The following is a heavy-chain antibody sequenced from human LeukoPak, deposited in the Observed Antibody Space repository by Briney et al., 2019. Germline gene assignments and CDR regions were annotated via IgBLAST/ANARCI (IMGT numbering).Heavy chain of an antibody. CDR1: GFIFDNYG. V-gene: IGHV3-20*04. Sequence: PGGSLRLSCVASGFIFDNYGMSWVPQAPGKGLAWVSGIYWNGLGTGYADSVKGRFTISRDNAKNSLYLQMNSLRAEDTALYYCARLAYCGGDCPDQFYYYYYMDVWGKGATVTVSS. CDR2: IYWNGLGT. J-gene: IGHJ6*03. D-gene: IGHD2-21*02. CDR3: ARLAYCGGDCPDQFYYYYYMDV.